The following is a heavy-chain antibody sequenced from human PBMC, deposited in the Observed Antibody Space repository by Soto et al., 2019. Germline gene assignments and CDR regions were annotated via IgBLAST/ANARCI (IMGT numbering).Heavy chain of an antibody. D-gene: IGHD6-13*01. V-gene: IGHV3-9*01. CDR3: ARDSGIVAAGRFSFDP. CDR1: GFTFNDFA. J-gene: IGHJ5*02. Sequence: DVQLVESGGGLVQPGRSLRLSCAASGFTFNDFAMHWVRQAPGKGLEGVASIDWNGASIAYAASVEGRFTISRDNVKNSLFLQMNSLRAEDTAFYLCARDSGIVAAGRFSFDPRRQGTLVTVPS. CDR2: IDWNGASI.